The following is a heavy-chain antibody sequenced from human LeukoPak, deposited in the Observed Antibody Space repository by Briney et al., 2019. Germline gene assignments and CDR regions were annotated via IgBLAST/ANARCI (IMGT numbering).Heavy chain of an antibody. CDR1: GFTFSSYW. D-gene: IGHD6-19*01. CDR3: AGALYNRGWYPDYFDS. CDR2: IKRDGSDK. V-gene: IGHV3-7*01. Sequence: GGSLRLSCAASGFTFSSYWMRWVRQAPGKGLEWGANIKRDGSDKYYVGSVEGRFTISRHNDKNSLYLQMSSLRAADTAIYYCAGALYNRGWYPDYFDSWGQGALVTVSS. J-gene: IGHJ4*02.